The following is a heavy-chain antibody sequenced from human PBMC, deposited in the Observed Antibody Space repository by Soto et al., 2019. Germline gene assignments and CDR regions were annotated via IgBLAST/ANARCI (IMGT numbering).Heavy chain of an antibody. CDR2: VSSSSSYI. V-gene: IGHV3-21*01. Sequence: GGSLRLSCAASGFTFSSYSMNWVRQAPGKGLEWVSSVSSSSSYIYYADSVKGRFTISRDNAKNSLYLQMNSLRAEDTAVYYCARDFVSTMDIVVVVAADSTLNWFDPWGQGTLVTVSS. CDR1: GFTFSSYS. CDR3: ARDFVSTMDIVVVVAADSTLNWFDP. D-gene: IGHD2-15*01. J-gene: IGHJ5*02.